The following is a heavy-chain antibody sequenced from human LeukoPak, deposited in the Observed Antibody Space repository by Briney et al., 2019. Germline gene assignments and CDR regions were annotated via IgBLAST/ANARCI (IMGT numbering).Heavy chain of an antibody. D-gene: IGHD3-22*01. V-gene: IGHV4-39*07. CDR1: GDSISSSNSY. J-gene: IGHJ4*02. CDR3: ARERSHYYDRSGYYPYYFDY. CDR2: IYYSGNT. Sequence: SETLSLTCTVSGDSISSSNSYWGWIRQPPGKGLEWIGSIYYSGNTYYNASLKSRVTISVDTSKNQFSLKLSSVTAADTAVYYCARERSHYYDRSGYYPYYFDYWGQGTLVTVSS.